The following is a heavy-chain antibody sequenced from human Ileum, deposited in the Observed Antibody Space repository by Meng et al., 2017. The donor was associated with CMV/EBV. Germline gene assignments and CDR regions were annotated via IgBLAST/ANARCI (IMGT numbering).Heavy chain of an antibody. CDR1: GGSISSGDYY. D-gene: IGHD2-2*01. V-gene: IGHV4-30-4*08. J-gene: IGHJ4*02. CDR2: IYYSGST. Sequence: SETLSLTCTVSGGSISSGDYYWSWIRQPPGKGLEWIGYIYYSGSTYYNPSLKSRVTISVDTSKNQFSLKLSSVTAADTAVYYCARFHVVVPAAKWTVEYYFDYWGQGTLVTVSS. CDR3: ARFHVVVPAAKWTVEYYFDY.